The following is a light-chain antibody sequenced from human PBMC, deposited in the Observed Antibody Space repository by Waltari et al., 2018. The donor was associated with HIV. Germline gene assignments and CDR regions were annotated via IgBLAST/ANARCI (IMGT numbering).Light chain of an antibody. J-gene: IGKJ1*01. Sequence: DVQMTQSPSSVSASVGDRVIITCRASQGVSGWLSWYQQKMGKAPRLLIYAASSLQSGVPSRFSGSGFGTEFTLTINNLQPEDFATYYCQQANSFPRTFGQGTKVEMK. CDR1: QGVSGW. CDR3: QQANSFPRT. V-gene: IGKV1-12*01. CDR2: AAS.